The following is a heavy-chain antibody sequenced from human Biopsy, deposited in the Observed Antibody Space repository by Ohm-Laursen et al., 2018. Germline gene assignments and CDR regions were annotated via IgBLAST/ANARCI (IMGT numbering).Heavy chain of an antibody. Sequence: SLRLSCAASGFTFSSYGMSWVRQAPGKGLEWVSVLSRSGGTTYYADSVKGRFTISRDNSKNTLYLQMNSLTAEDTAVYYCAKTFHGSSFLYDYWGQGTLVTVSS. D-gene: IGHD2-15*01. V-gene: IGHV3-23*01. J-gene: IGHJ4*02. CDR3: AKTFHGSSFLYDY. CDR1: GFTFSSYG. CDR2: LSRSGGTT.